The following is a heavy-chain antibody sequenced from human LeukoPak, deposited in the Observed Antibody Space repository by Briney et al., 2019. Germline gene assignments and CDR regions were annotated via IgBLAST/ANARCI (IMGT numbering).Heavy chain of an antibody. Sequence: GGSLRLSCAASGFTFSSYAMSWVRLAPGKGLEWVSAISGSGGSTYYADSVKGRFTISRDNSKNTLYLQMNSLRAEDTAVYYCAKEKAKITIFGVDSYFDYWGQGTLVTVSS. D-gene: IGHD3-3*01. CDR3: AKEKAKITIFGVDSYFDY. CDR2: ISGSGGST. J-gene: IGHJ4*02. V-gene: IGHV3-23*01. CDR1: GFTFSSYA.